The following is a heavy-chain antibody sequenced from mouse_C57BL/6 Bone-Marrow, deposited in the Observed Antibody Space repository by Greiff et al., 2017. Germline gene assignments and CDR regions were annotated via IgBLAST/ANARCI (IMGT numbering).Heavy chain of an antibody. CDR1: GYTFTSYW. CDR2: IDPSDGYT. CDR3: ATADYDDDLYYFDY. J-gene: IGHJ2*01. V-gene: IGHV1-50*01. D-gene: IGHD2-4*01. Sequence: QVQLQQPGAELVKPGASVKLSCKASGYTFTSYWMQWVKQRPGQGLEWIGEIDPSDGYTNYNQKFKGKATLTVDTSSSTAYMQLSSLTSEGSAVYDCATADYDDDLYYFDYWGQGTTLTVSS.